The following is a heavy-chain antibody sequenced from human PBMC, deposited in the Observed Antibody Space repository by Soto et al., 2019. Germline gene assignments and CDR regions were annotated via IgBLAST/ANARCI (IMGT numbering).Heavy chain of an antibody. D-gene: IGHD6-13*01. CDR3: TRDIPDSSSWYGYYYYYGMDV. Sequence: PGGSLRLSCTASGFTFGDYAMSWFRQAPGKGLEWVGFIRSKAYGGTTEYAASVKGRFTISRDDSKSIAYLQMNSLKTEDTAVYYCTRDIPDSSSWYGYYYYYGMDVWGQGTTVTVSS. V-gene: IGHV3-49*03. CDR2: IRSKAYGGTT. CDR1: GFTFGDYA. J-gene: IGHJ6*02.